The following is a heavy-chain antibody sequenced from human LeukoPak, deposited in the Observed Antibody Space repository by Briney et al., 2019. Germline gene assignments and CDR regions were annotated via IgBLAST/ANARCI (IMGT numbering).Heavy chain of an antibody. CDR1: GYTLTELS. CDR2: FDPEDGET. Sequence: ASVKVSCKVSGYTLTELSMRWVRQAPGKGLEWMGGFDPEDGETIYAQKFQGRVTMTEDTSTVTAYVELSSLRSEDTAVYYCATSAPTIFGVVIKLGVDYYYGMDVWGQGTTVTVSS. CDR3: ATSAPTIFGVVIKLGVDYYYGMDV. V-gene: IGHV1-24*01. J-gene: IGHJ6*02. D-gene: IGHD3-3*01.